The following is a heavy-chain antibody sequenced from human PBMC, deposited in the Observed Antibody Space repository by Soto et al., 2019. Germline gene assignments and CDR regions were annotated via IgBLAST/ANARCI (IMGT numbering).Heavy chain of an antibody. CDR3: ARATTVTTIYDY. D-gene: IGHD4-17*01. J-gene: IGHJ4*02. Sequence: VQLVESGGGLVQPGGSLRLSCAASGFTVSSNYMSRVRQAPGKGLEWVSIIYSGGTTYYADSVKDRFTISRDNSKNTLYLQMNSLRAEDTAVYYCARATTVTTIYDYWGQGTLVTVSS. V-gene: IGHV3-66*01. CDR1: GFTVSSNY. CDR2: IYSGGTT.